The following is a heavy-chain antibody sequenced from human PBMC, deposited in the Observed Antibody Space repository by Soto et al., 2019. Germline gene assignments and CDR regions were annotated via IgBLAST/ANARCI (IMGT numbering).Heavy chain of an antibody. CDR2: ISASGARI. D-gene: IGHD1-1*01. CDR3: ARARWNDGGWDS. CDR1: GFIFGDYE. V-gene: IGHV3-48*03. Sequence: GGSLRLSCAASGFIFGDYEMNWGRQAPRKGLEWVAYISASGARIYYADSVEGRFTISRDNANNSLYLQMNSLKAEDAALYYCARARWNDGGWDSWGQGTLVTVSS. J-gene: IGHJ4*02.